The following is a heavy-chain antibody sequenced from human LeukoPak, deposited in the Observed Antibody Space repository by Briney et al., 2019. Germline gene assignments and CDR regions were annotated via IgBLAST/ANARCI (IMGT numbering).Heavy chain of an antibody. D-gene: IGHD4-17*01. Sequence: GGSLRLSCAASGFTFSSYSMNWVRQAPGKGLEWVSSISSSSSYIYYADSVKGRFTISRDNAKNSLYLQMNSPRAEDTAVYYCARDSPTTVTTSDYWGQGTLVTVSS. CDR1: GFTFSSYS. CDR3: ARDSPTTVTTSDY. J-gene: IGHJ4*02. V-gene: IGHV3-21*01. CDR2: ISSSSSYI.